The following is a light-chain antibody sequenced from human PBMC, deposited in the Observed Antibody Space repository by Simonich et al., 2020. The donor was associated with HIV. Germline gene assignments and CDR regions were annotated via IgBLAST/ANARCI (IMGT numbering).Light chain of an antibody. Sequence: QSALTQPRSVSGSPGQSVTISCTGTSIDVGGYNYVSWYQQHPGKVPKLIISEVNNRPSGVSCRFSGSKSGNTASLTISGLQAEDEADYFCSSYTSTSSPVVFGGGSRLTVL. V-gene: IGLV2-14*01. CDR1: SIDVGGYNY. J-gene: IGLJ3*02. CDR3: SSYTSTSSPVV. CDR2: EVN.